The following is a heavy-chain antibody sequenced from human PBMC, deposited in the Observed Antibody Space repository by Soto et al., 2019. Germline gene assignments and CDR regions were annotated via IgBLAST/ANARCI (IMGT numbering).Heavy chain of an antibody. Sequence: PGGSLRLSCTASGFSFSTYEMNWVRQAPGKGLEWVSYISSSGSGLYQADSVKGRFTISRDNAKNSLYLQMDSLRAEDTAVYYCARAGWVEAAGKHFDYWGQGTLVTVSS. CDR1: GFSFSTYE. CDR2: ISSSGSGL. J-gene: IGHJ4*02. V-gene: IGHV3-48*03. CDR3: ARAGWVEAAGKHFDY. D-gene: IGHD6-13*01.